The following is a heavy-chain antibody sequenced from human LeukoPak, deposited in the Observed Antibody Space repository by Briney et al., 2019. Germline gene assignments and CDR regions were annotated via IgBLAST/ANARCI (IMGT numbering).Heavy chain of an antibody. V-gene: IGHV4-39*07. CDR2: IYYSGST. D-gene: IGHD6-13*01. CDR1: GGSISSSSYY. Sequence: SETLSLTCTVSGGSISSSSYYWGWIRQPPGKGLEWIGSIYYSGSTYYNPSLKSRVTISVDTSKNQFSLKLSSVTAADTAVYYRARDRWSSWYDYWGQGTLVTVSS. J-gene: IGHJ4*02. CDR3: ARDRWSSWYDY.